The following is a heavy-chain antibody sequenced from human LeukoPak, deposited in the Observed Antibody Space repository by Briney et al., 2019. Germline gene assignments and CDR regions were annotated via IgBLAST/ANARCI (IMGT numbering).Heavy chain of an antibody. CDR3: ARTNWNKNWFDP. D-gene: IGHD1-1*01. J-gene: IGHJ5*02. CDR2: IYYSGST. CDR1: GGSISSSSYY. Sequence: SETLSLTCTVSGGSISSSSYYWGWIRQPPGKGLEWIGSIYYSGSTYYNPSLKSRVTISVDTSKNQFSLKLSSVTAADTAVYYCARTNWNKNWFDPWGQGTLVTVSS. V-gene: IGHV4-39*07.